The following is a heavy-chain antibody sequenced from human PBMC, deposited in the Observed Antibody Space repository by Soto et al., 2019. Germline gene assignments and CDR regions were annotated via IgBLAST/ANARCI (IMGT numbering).Heavy chain of an antibody. V-gene: IGHV3-9*01. CDR1: GCTFDDYN. J-gene: IGHJ4*02. D-gene: IGHD2-2*01. CDR2: ISWNSGSI. Sequence: GGSLRLSCAASGCTFDDYNMHWVRQAPGKGLEWVSGISWNSGSIGYADSVKGRFTISRDNAKNSLYLQMNSLRAEDTALYYCAKGGSAAALSYWGQGTLVTVSS. CDR3: AKGGSAAALSY.